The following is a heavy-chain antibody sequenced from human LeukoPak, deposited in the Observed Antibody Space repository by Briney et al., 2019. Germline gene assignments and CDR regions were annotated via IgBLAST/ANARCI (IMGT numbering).Heavy chain of an antibody. J-gene: IGHJ4*02. V-gene: IGHV3-9*01. CDR2: WNSGSI. Sequence: WNSGSIGYADSVKGRFTISRDNAKNSLYLQMNSLRAEDTALYYCTKDSSAMVRGANFDYWGQGTLVTVSS. CDR3: TKDSSAMVRGANFDY. D-gene: IGHD3-10*01.